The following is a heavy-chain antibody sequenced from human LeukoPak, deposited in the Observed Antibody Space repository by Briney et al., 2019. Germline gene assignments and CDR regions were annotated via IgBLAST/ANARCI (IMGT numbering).Heavy chain of an antibody. CDR3: ARGLGRMVRGVIGY. CDR1: GGTFSSYA. CDR2: IIPILGIA. J-gene: IGHJ4*02. V-gene: IGHV1-69*04. D-gene: IGHD3-10*01. Sequence: ASVKVSCKASGGTFSSYAISWVRQAPGQGLEWMGRIIPILGIANYAQKFQGRVTITADKSTSTAYMELSSLRSEDTAVYYCARGLGRMVRGVIGYWGQGTLVTVSS.